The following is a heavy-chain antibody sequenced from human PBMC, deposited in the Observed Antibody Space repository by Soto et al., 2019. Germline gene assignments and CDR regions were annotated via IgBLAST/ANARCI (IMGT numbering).Heavy chain of an antibody. J-gene: IGHJ4*02. D-gene: IGHD3-10*01. CDR2: IYSGGYT. CDR3: AADRGGGGY. V-gene: IGHV3-53*01. CDR1: GFTVSNNY. Sequence: EVQLVESGGGLIQPGGSLRLSCAVSGFTVSNNYMSWVRQAPGKGLEGVSVIYSGGYTAYGDSVKGRFTISRDNSKNTLYLQRNGGGAGATAVFYCAADRGGGGYWGQGTLVTVSS.